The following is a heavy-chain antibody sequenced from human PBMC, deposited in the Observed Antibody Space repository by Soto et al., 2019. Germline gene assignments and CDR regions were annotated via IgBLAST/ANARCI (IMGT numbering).Heavy chain of an antibody. CDR3: ASQGYCRDGTCYPDY. CDR1: GGSLSGSY. V-gene: IGHV4-34*01. J-gene: IGHJ4*02. D-gene: IGHD2-15*01. CDR2: IHHSGST. Sequence: QVQLQQWGAGLLKPSETLSLTCAVYGGSLSGSYWSWIRQPPGTGLEWIGEIHHSGSTYYNPSLKSRVTLSVDTSKNQFSLKLNSVTAADTAVYYCASQGYCRDGTCYPDYWGQGTLVTVSS.